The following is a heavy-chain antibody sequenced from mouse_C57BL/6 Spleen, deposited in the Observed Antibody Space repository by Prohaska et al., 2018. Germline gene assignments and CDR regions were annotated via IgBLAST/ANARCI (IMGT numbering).Heavy chain of an antibody. CDR2: TYPRSGNT. V-gene: IGHV1-81*01. CDR1: SYG. D-gene: IGHD2-2*01. CDR3: ASWGYPWFAY. Sequence: SYGISWVKQRTGQGPEWIGETYPRSGNTYYNEKFKGKATLTADKSSSTAYMELRSLTSEDSAVYFCASWGYPWFAYWGQGTLVTVSA. J-gene: IGHJ3*01.